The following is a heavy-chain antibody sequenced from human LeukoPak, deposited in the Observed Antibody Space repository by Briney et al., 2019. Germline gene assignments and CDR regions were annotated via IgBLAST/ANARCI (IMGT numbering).Heavy chain of an antibody. V-gene: IGHV3-64*01. J-gene: IGHJ4*02. Sequence: PGGSLRLSCAASGFTFSSYAMHWVRQAPGKGLEYVSAISSNGGSTYYANSVKGRFTISRDNSKNTLYLQMGSLRAEDMAVYYCARSIAAAPIDYWGQGTLVTVSS. CDR3: ARSIAAAPIDY. CDR2: ISSNGGST. D-gene: IGHD6-25*01. CDR1: GFTFSSYA.